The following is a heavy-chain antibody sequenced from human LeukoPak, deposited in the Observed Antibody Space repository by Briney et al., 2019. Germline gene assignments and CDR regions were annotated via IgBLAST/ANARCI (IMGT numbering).Heavy chain of an antibody. Sequence: TASETLSLTCTVSGGSISSYYWSWIRQPAGKGLEWIGRIYTSGSTNYNPSLKSRVTMSVDTSKNQFSLKLSSVTAADTAVYYCARGRRYDILTGYSPSFGYWGQGTLVTVSS. CDR3: ARGRRYDILTGYSPSFGY. D-gene: IGHD3-9*01. J-gene: IGHJ4*02. V-gene: IGHV4-4*07. CDR1: GGSISSYY. CDR2: IYTSGST.